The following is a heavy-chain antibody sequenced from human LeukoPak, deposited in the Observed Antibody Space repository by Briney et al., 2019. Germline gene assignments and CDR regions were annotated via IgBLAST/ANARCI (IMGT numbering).Heavy chain of an antibody. Sequence: PGGSLRLSCAPSGFTFSTYAMHWVRQAPGKGLEWVAFIRYDGSSEHYADSVKGRFTISRDNAKNSLYLQMNSLRAEDTAVYYCARDYYDGSGYYYGDAFDIWGQGTMVTVSS. CDR1: GFTFSTYA. J-gene: IGHJ3*02. D-gene: IGHD3-22*01. CDR2: IRYDGSSE. V-gene: IGHV3-30*02. CDR3: ARDYYDGSGYYYGDAFDI.